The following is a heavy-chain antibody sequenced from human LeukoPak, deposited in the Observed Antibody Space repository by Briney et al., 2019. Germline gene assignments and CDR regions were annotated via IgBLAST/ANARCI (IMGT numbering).Heavy chain of an antibody. CDR3: AREDATYVWGSYRSNTLDY. J-gene: IGHJ4*02. V-gene: IGHV1-18*04. CDR2: ISAYNGNT. Sequence: GASVKVSCKASGYTFTSYGISWVRQAPGQGLEWMGWISAYNGNTNYAQKLQGRVTMTTDTSTSTAYMELRSLRSADTAVYYCAREDATYVWGSYRSNTLDYWGQGTLVTVSS. CDR1: GYTFTSYG. D-gene: IGHD3-16*02.